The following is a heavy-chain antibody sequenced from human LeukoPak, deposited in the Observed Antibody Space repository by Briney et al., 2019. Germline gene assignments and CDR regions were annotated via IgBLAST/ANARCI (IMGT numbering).Heavy chain of an antibody. CDR1: GFTFSSYA. CDR3: AKGEGLDDFWSGYSTKFDY. D-gene: IGHD3-3*01. Sequence: PGGSLRLSCAASGFTFSSYAMSWVRQAPGKGLEWVSAISGSGGSTYYADSVKGRFTISRDNSKNTLYLQMNSLRAEDTAVYYCAKGEGLDDFWSGYSTKFDYWGQGTLVTVSS. V-gene: IGHV3-23*01. CDR2: ISGSGGST. J-gene: IGHJ4*02.